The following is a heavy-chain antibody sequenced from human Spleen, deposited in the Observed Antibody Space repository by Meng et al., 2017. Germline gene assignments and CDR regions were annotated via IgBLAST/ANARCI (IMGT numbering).Heavy chain of an antibody. CDR1: GFIVSDST. D-gene: IGHD1-26*01. Sequence: EVRLLGSGGGLVKPGGSLRLSCAASGFIVSDSTMHWVRQASGEGMEWLGRMRTKTDSSATTYAASVKGRFTISRDDSKNTAYLHMNSLKTEDTAVYYCIGSIVGAVIGYWGQGSLVTVSS. CDR2: MRTKTDSSAT. CDR3: IGSIVGAVIGY. V-gene: IGHV3-73*01. J-gene: IGHJ4*02.